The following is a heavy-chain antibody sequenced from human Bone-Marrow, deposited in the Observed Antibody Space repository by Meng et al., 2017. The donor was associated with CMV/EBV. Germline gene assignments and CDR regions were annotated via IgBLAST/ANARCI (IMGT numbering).Heavy chain of an antibody. J-gene: IGHJ4*02. CDR2: IIPILGIA. CDR1: GGTFSSYA. CDR3: ALSGYHYYFDH. V-gene: IGHV1-69*10. D-gene: IGHD3-22*01. Sequence: KVSCKASGGTFSSYAISWVRQAPGQGLEWMGGIIPILGIANYTQKFQGRVTITADKSTSTAYMELRNLRSEDTAVYYCALSGYHYYFDHWGQGTPVTVSS.